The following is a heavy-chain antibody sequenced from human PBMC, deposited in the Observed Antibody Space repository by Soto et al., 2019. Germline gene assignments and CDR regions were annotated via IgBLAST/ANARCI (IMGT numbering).Heavy chain of an antibody. Sequence: SETLSLTCTVSGGSISSSSYYWGWIRQPPGKGLEWIGSIYYSGSTYYNPSLKSRVTISVDTSKNQFSLKLSSVTAAGTAVYYCARLRLAAGMRDYFVYWCQGTLVTVSS. D-gene: IGHD6-13*01. CDR2: IYYSGST. CDR1: GGSISSSSYY. CDR3: ARLRLAAGMRDYFVY. J-gene: IGHJ4*02. V-gene: IGHV4-39*01.